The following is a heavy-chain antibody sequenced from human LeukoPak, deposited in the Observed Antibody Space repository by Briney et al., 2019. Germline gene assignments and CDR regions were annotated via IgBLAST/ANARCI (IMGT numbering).Heavy chain of an antibody. D-gene: IGHD3-10*01. CDR1: GFTFSKYA. CDR3: ARGRDGTGNYPLDY. J-gene: IGHJ4*02. V-gene: IGHV3-23*01. Sequence: GGSLRLSCAASGFTFSKYAMSWVRQAPGKGLEWVSGISGSGGGPYYADSVKGRFTISRDNSKNTLYLQMNSLRADDTAVYYCARGRDGTGNYPLDYWGQGTLVIVSS. CDR2: ISGSGGGP.